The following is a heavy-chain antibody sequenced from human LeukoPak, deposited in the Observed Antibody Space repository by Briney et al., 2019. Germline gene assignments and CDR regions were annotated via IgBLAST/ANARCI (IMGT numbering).Heavy chain of an antibody. Sequence: SVKVSCKAAGFTFTSSAMQWVRQARGQRLEWVGWIVVGSGNTNYAQKFQERVTITRDMSTSTDYMELSSLRSEDTAVYYCAARYSYRTFDYYGMDVWGQGTTVTVSS. D-gene: IGHD5-18*01. V-gene: IGHV1-58*02. CDR2: IVVGSGNT. CDR3: AARYSYRTFDYYGMDV. J-gene: IGHJ6*02. CDR1: GFTFTSSA.